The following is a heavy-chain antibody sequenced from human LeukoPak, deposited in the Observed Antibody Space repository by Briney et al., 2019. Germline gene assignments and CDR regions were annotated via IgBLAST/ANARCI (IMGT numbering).Heavy chain of an antibody. CDR1: GGSVSSVGYY. CDR3: ARGYSGSPFDY. CDR2: IYNSGSD. V-gene: IGHV4-61*08. Sequence: SETLSLTCIVSGGSVSSVGYYWSWIRQPPAKGLEWIGYIYNSGSDNYNPSLKSRVTISLDTSKNQFSLKLGSVTAADTAMYYCARGYSGSPFDYWGQGSLVTVSS. D-gene: IGHD1-26*01. J-gene: IGHJ4*02.